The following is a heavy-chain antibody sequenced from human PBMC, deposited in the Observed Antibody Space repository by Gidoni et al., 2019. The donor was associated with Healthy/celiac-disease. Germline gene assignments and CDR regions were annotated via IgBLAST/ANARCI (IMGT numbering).Heavy chain of an antibody. CDR2: MNPNSGNT. J-gene: IGHJ5*02. CDR1: GYTFTSYD. D-gene: IGHD6-19*01. Sequence: QGPLGQYGGEGKEPGAAVEGSCKASGYTFTSYDINWVRQATGQGLEWMGWMNPNSGNTGYAQKFQGRVTMTRNTSISTAYMELSSLRSEDTAVYYCARKYSSGWYDWFDPWGQGTLVTVSS. V-gene: IGHV1-8*01. CDR3: ARKYSSGWYDWFDP.